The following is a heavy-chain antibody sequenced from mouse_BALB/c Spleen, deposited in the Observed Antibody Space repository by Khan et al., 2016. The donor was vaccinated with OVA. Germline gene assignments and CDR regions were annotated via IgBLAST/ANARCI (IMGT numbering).Heavy chain of an antibody. Sequence: EVMLVESGGDLVKPGGSLKLSCAASGFTFSTYGMSWVRQTPDKRLEWVATVSSGGHYTYYPDTVKGRFTISRDNAKNTLYLQMSSLKSEDTALFYCARSADYYDSEGFAYWGQGTLVTVSA. CDR2: VSSGGHYT. D-gene: IGHD1-1*01. J-gene: IGHJ3*01. CDR1: GFTFSTYG. V-gene: IGHV5-6*02. CDR3: ARSADYYDSEGFAY.